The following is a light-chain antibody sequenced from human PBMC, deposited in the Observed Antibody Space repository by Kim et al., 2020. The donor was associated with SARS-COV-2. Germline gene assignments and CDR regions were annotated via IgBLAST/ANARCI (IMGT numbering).Light chain of an antibody. CDR2: YDK. CDR1: NMGSRA. CDR3: HVWDSDSDLHV. J-gene: IGLJ1*01. Sequence: APGKTARISCGGNNMGSRAVHWYQQRPGQAPVLVLYYDKVRPSGIPERISGSNSGNTATLTINRVEAGDEADYYCHVWDSDSDLHVFGSGTKVTVL. V-gene: IGLV3-21*04.